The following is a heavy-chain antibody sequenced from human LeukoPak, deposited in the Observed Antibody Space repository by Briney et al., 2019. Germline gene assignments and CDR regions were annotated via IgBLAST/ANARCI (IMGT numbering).Heavy chain of an antibody. V-gene: IGHV3-30*02. CDR3: AKAVGGSYYYYMDV. CDR1: GFTFSTYG. Sequence: GESLRLSCAASGFTFSTYGMHWVRQAPGKGLEWVAFIRYDGRINYYADSVKGRFTISRDNSKYTLNLQMNSLKTEDTAVYYCAKAVGGSYYYYMDVWGKGTTVTVPS. D-gene: IGHD3-10*01. CDR2: IRYDGRIN. J-gene: IGHJ6*03.